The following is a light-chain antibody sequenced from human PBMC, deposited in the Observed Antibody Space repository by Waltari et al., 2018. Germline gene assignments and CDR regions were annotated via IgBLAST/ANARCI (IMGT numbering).Light chain of an antibody. Sequence: DVQMTQYPSTLSASVGDRVTITCWASQSISTWLAWYQQKAGKAPKVLIYKASSLESGVPSRFSGSGSGTEFTLTISSLQPDDFATYYCQQYNSVLWTFGQGTKVEIK. J-gene: IGKJ1*01. CDR2: KAS. V-gene: IGKV1-5*03. CDR3: QQYNSVLWT. CDR1: QSISTW.